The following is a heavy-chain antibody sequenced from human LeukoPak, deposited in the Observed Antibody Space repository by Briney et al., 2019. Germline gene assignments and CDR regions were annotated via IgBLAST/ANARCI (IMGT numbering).Heavy chain of an antibody. CDR1: VGTFTSYA. J-gene: IGHJ4*02. CDR2: IIPIFGTA. Sequence: SVKLSCTASVGTFTSYAISWVRQAPGQGLEWMGRIIPIFGTANYAQKFQGRVTITADKSTSTAYMELSSLRSEDTAAYYCARDFVGDGDYLDYWGQGTLVTVSS. CDR3: ARDFVGDGDYLDY. D-gene: IGHD3-10*01. V-gene: IGHV1-69*06.